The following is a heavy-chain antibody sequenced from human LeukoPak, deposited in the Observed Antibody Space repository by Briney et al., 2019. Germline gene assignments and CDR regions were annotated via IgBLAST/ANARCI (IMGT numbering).Heavy chain of an antibody. CDR1: GFTFSSYG. J-gene: IGHJ4*02. CDR2: IRYDGSNK. Sequence: PGGSLRLSCAASGFTFSSYGMHWVRQAPGKGLEWVAFIRYDGSNKYYADSVKGRFTISRDNSKNTLYLQMKSLRAEDTAVYYCTKGRFTSSTFDYWGQGTLVTVSS. CDR3: TKGRFTSSTFDY. D-gene: IGHD5/OR15-5a*01. V-gene: IGHV3-30*02.